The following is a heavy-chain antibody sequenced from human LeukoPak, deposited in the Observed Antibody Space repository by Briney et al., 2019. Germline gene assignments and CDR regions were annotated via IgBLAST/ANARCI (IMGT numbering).Heavy chain of an antibody. CDR2: IDPSDSYT. J-gene: IGHJ4*02. V-gene: IGHV5-10-1*01. CDR1: EYIFTSYW. D-gene: IGHD3-16*02. Sequence: GESLKISCKGSEYIFTSYWIGWVRQMPGKGLEWMGKIDPSDSYTNYSPSFQGHVTISADKSISTAYLQWSSLKASDTAMYYCARHSFGGVIVIWGQGTLVTVSS. CDR3: ARHSFGGVIVI.